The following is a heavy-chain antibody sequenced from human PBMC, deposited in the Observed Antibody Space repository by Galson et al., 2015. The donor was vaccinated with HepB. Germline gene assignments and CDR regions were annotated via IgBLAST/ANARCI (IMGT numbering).Heavy chain of an antibody. CDR2: IDWNGDNL. J-gene: IGHJ4*02. CDR3: ARKGRGLLNLHYFGF. Sequence: SLRLSCAASGISFDDYGLSWVRQTPGKGLEWVPGIDWNGDNLDYADSVKGRFTISRDNAKNSLYLQMNSLTAEDTAVYYCARKGRGLLNLHYFGFWGQGTLVTVSS. CDR1: GISFDDYG. V-gene: IGHV3-20*04. D-gene: IGHD3-10*01.